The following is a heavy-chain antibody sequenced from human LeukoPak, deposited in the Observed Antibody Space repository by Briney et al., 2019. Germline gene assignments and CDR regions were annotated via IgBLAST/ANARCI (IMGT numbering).Heavy chain of an antibody. CDR2: VYPSAGTS. V-gene: IGHV1-46*03. D-gene: IGHD3-16*01. CDR1: GYIFTSYY. J-gene: IGHJ4*02. Sequence: ASVKVSCKAAGYIFTSYYMHWLRQAPGQGLEWLGVVYPSAGTSDPAQRFRARITLSDDTSTSTAYMELRSLKSEDTAIYFCVREYHGGYFDFWGQGNLVTVSS. CDR3: VREYHGGYFDF.